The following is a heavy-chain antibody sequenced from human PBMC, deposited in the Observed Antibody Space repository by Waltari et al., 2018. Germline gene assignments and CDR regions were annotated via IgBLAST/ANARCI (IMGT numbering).Heavy chain of an antibody. J-gene: IGHJ4*02. CDR1: DDSFNDYY. Sequence: QVQLQESGPGLVKPSETLSLTCTISDDSFNDYYWCWIRQPPGKGLEWLGCSGSTDSSPSFKSRVTMSIDTSKNQFSLNLSSVSAADTAVYYCARDAATGYFDSWGQGTLVTVSS. V-gene: IGHV4-59*01. D-gene: IGHD1-1*01. CDR3: ARDAATGYFDS. CDR2: SGST.